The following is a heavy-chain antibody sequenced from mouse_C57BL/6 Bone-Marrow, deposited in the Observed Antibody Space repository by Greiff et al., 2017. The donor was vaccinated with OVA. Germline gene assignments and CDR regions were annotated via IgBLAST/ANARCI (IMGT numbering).Heavy chain of an antibody. CDR2: IRNKANNHAT. CDR3: TAITTEVATGGY. Sequence: EVMLVESGGGLVQPGGSMKLSCAASGFTFSDAWMDWVRQSPEKGLEWVAEIRNKANNHATYYAESVKGRFTISRADSKMSVYLQMNSLRAEDTGMYYCTAITTEVATGGYWGQGTTLTVSS. V-gene: IGHV6-6*01. CDR1: GFTFSDAW. D-gene: IGHD1-1*01. J-gene: IGHJ2*01.